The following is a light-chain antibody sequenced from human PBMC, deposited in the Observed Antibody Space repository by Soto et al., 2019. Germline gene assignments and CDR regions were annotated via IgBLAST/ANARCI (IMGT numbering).Light chain of an antibody. V-gene: IGKV1-39*01. CDR1: QSISSY. CDR2: AAS. Sequence: DIQMTQSPSSLSASVGDRVTITCRASQSISSYLNWYQQKPGKAPKLLIYAASSLQSGGPSRFSGSGSGTDFTLTISSLQPEDFATYYCQQSYSTPLPFGGGTKGDLK. J-gene: IGKJ4*01. CDR3: QQSYSTPLP.